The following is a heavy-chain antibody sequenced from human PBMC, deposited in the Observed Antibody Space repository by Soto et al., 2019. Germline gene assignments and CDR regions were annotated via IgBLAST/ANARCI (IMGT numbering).Heavy chain of an antibody. J-gene: IGHJ4*02. CDR2: IWYDGSNK. V-gene: IGHV3-33*01. CDR1: GFTFSSYG. CDR3: ARAFFLGYCSGGSCRDFDY. D-gene: IGHD2-15*01. Sequence: GGSLRLSCAASGFTFSSYGMHWVRQAPGKGLEWVAVIWYDGSNKYYADSVKGRFTISRDNSKNTLYLQMNSLRAEDTAVYYRARAFFLGYCSGGSCRDFDYWGQGT.